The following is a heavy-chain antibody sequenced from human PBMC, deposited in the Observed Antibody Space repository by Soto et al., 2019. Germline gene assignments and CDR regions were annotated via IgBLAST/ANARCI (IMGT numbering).Heavy chain of an antibody. V-gene: IGHV3-30*03. J-gene: IGHJ4*02. CDR1: GFTFNTYG. CDR3: ARGGEETIMYHFDN. Sequence: QVQLVESGGGVVQPGRSLRLSCVASGFTFNTYGMHWVRQAPGKGLEWGAAISYDGRNTYYANSLKGRFTISRDNSRNTLYLQMGSLRAEDTAVYFCARGGEETIMYHFDNWGPGILVTVSS. CDR2: ISYDGRNT. D-gene: IGHD2-8*01.